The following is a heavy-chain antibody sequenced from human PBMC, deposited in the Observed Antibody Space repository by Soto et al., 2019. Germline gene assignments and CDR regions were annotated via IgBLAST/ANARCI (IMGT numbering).Heavy chain of an antibody. J-gene: IGHJ6*02. CDR1: GGSISSRGYY. D-gene: IGHD3-22*01. V-gene: IGHV4-39*02. CDR3: ARDYYYDSSGLIYYYYGMDV. CDR2: IYYSGST. Sequence: SETLSLTCTVSGGSISSRGYYWSWIRKPPGKGLEWIGSIYYSGSTYYNPSLKSRVTISVDTSKNQFSLKLSSVTAADTAVYYCARDYYYDSSGLIYYYYGMDVWGQGTTVTVSS.